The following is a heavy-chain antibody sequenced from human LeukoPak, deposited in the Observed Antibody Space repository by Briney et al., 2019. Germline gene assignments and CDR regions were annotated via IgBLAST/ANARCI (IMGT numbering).Heavy chain of an antibody. Sequence: EGSLRLSCAASGNYWMHWVRQVPGKGLVWVSHINSDGSWTSYADSVKGRFTISKDNAKNTVYLQMNSLRAEDTAVYYCVSFYETYWGRGTLVTVSS. J-gene: IGHJ4*02. V-gene: IGHV3-74*01. CDR2: INSDGSWT. D-gene: IGHD2/OR15-2a*01. CDR1: GNYW. CDR3: VSFYETY.